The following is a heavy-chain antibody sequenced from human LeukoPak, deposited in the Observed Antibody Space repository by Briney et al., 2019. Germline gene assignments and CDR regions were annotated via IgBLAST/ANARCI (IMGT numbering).Heavy chain of an antibody. CDR3: ASRNQYCGGDCFWAFDI. Sequence: GGSLRLSCGASGXTFSRYSMNWVRQAPGKGLEWVSSISSSGSYIYYADLVKGRFTISRDNAKNSLYLQMNSLRAEDTAVYYCASRNQYCGGDCFWAFDIWGQGTMVSVSS. J-gene: IGHJ3*02. CDR1: GXTFSRYS. D-gene: IGHD2-21*02. CDR2: ISSSGSYI. V-gene: IGHV3-21*01.